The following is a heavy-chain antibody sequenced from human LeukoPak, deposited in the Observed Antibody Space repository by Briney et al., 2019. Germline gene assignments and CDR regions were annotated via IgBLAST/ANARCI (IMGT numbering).Heavy chain of an antibody. CDR2: ISGSGGST. CDR3: AKDLKPSGYVPHPPFDY. Sequence: PGGSLRLSCAASGFTFSSFLMSWVRQAPGKGLEWVSAISGSGGSTYYADSVKGRFTISRDNSKNTLYLQMNSLRAEDTAVYYCAKDLKPSGYVPHPPFDYWGQGTLVTVSS. D-gene: IGHD5-12*01. CDR1: GFTFSSFL. V-gene: IGHV3-23*01. J-gene: IGHJ4*02.